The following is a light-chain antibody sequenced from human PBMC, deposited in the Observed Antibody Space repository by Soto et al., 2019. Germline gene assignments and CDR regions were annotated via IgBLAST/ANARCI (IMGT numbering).Light chain of an antibody. CDR2: GAS. CDR3: RQYGTAPLT. CDR1: QSVAANY. Sequence: EVVLTQSQGTLSLSPGERATLSCRASQSVAANYLAWYQQKRGQAPRLLIYGASSRATGIPDRFSGSGSGTDFTLTISRLESEDFSVYYCRQYGTAPLTFGPGTKVHIK. J-gene: IGKJ3*01. V-gene: IGKV3-20*01.